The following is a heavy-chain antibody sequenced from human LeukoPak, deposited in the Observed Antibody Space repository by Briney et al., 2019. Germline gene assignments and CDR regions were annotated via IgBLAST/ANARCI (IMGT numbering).Heavy chain of an antibody. CDR3: AKESGVRYFDWLSVGGTYNWFDP. Sequence: GGSLRLSCAVSGFAFSGYSMSWVRQAPGKGLEWVSAISGSGGSTYYADSVKGRFTISRDNSKNTLYLQMNSLRAEDTAVYYCAKESGVRYFDWLSVGGTYNWFDPWGQGTLVTVSS. CDR1: GFAFSGYS. J-gene: IGHJ5*02. D-gene: IGHD3-9*01. V-gene: IGHV3-23*01. CDR2: ISGSGGST.